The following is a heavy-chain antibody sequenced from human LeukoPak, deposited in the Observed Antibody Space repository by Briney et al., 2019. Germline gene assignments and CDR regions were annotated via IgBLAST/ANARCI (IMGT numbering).Heavy chain of an antibody. V-gene: IGHV1-8*01. Sequence: GASVKVSCKASGYTFTSYDINWVRQATGQGLEWMGWMNPNSGNTGYAQKFQGRVTMTGNTSISTAYMELSSLRSEDTAVYYCARGITMVRGVVLGYWGQGTLVTVSS. D-gene: IGHD3-10*01. CDR2: MNPNSGNT. CDR1: GYTFTSYD. J-gene: IGHJ4*02. CDR3: ARGITMVRGVVLGY.